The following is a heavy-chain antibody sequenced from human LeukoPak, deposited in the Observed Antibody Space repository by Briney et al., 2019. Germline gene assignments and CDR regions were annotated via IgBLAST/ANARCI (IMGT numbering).Heavy chain of an antibody. D-gene: IGHD2-2*01. J-gene: IGHJ5*02. CDR1: GFTFSSYG. Sequence: GRSLRLSCAASGFTFSSYGMHWDRQAPGKGLEWVAVISYDGSNKYYADSVKGRFTISRDNSKNTLYLQMNSLRAEDTAVYYCAKVTSGICSSTSCSGNWFDPWGQGTLVTVSS. CDR2: ISYDGSNK. V-gene: IGHV3-30*18. CDR3: AKVTSGICSSTSCSGNWFDP.